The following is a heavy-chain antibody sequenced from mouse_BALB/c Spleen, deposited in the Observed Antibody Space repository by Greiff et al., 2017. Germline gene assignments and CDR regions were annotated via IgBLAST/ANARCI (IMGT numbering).Heavy chain of an antibody. V-gene: IGHV5-17*02. D-gene: IGHD1-1*01. CDR3: ARDGSSYGDY. J-gene: IGHJ2*01. CDR1: GFTFSSFG. CDR2: ISSGSSTI. Sequence: DVHLVESGGGLVQPGGSRKLSCAASGFTFSSFGMHWVRQAPEKGLEWVAYISSGSSTIYYADTVKGRFTISRDNPKNTLFLQMTSLRSEDTAMYYCARDGSSYGDYWGQGTTLTVSS.